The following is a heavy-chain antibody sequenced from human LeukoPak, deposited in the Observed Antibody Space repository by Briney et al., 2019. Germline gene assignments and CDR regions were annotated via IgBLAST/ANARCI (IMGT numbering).Heavy chain of an antibody. CDR3: AKGSALMVHAGDFEY. V-gene: IGHV1-69*13. CDR1: GGTFSSYA. CDR2: IIPIFGTA. Sequence: SVKVSCKASGGTFSSYAISWVRQAPGQGLEWMGGIIPIFGTANYAQKFQGRVTITADESTSTAYMELSSLRSEDTAVYYCAKGSALMVHAGDFEYWGQGSLVTVSS. J-gene: IGHJ4*02. D-gene: IGHD2-8*01.